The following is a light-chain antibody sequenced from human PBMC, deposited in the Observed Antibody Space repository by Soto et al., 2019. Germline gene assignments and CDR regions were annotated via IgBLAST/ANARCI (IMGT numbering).Light chain of an antibody. J-gene: IGKJ4*01. CDR2: LAS. CDR3: QQSYTTLT. Sequence: DIQMTQSPSSLSASVGDRVTITCRTSQHIMSYLNWYQQRPGEAPQLLIYLASSLQSGVPSRFSGSGSGTEFTLTISSLQPDDFANYYCQQSYTTLTFGGGTKVEI. CDR1: QHIMSY. V-gene: IGKV1-39*01.